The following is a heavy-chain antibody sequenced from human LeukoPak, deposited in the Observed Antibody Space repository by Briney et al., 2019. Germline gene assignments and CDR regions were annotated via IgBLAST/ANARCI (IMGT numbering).Heavy chain of an antibody. CDR2: IYTSGST. D-gene: IGHD2-2*01. V-gene: IGHV4-4*07. CDR1: GGSISSYY. CDR3: AGCSSTSCDPPYYYYMDV. J-gene: IGHJ6*03. Sequence: PSETLSLTCTVSGGSISSYYWSWIRQPAGEGLEWIGRIYTSGSTNYNPSLKSRVTMSVDTSKNQFSPKLSSVTAADTAVYYCAGCSSTSCDPPYYYYMDVWGKGTTVTVSS.